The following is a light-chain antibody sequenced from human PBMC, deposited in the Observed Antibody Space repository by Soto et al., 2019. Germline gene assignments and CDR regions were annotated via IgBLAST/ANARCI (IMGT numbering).Light chain of an antibody. CDR3: QSYDSSNHWV. Sequence: NFILTQPHSVSASPGKTVTISCTRSSGSIASNYVQWYQQRPGSSPTTVIYEDNQRPSGVPDRFSGSIDSSSNSASLTISGLKTEDEADYYCQSYDSSNHWVFGGGTKLTVL. J-gene: IGLJ3*02. CDR2: EDN. V-gene: IGLV6-57*01. CDR1: SGSIASNY.